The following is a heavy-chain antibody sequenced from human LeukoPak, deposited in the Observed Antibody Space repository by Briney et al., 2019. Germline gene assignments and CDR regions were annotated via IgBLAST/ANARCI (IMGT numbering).Heavy chain of an antibody. Sequence: SETLSLTCTVSGVSISSYYWSWIRQPAGKGLEWIGRIYTSGSTNYNPSLKSRVTMSVDTSKNQFSLKLGSVTAADTAVYYCAREPGCSSTSYYPLGDAFDIWGQGTMVTVSS. J-gene: IGHJ3*02. CDR1: GVSISSYY. CDR2: IYTSGST. D-gene: IGHD2-2*01. CDR3: AREPGCSSTSYYPLGDAFDI. V-gene: IGHV4-4*07.